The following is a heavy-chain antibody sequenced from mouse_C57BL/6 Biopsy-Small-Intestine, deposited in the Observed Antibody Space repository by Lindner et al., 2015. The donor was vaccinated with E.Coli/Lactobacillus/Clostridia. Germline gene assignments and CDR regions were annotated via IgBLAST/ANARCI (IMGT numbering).Heavy chain of an antibody. Sequence: VQLQESGPELVKPGAPVKISCKASGYAFSSSWMNWVKQRPGKGLEWIGRIYPGDGDTNYNGKFKGKATLTADKSSSTAYMQLSSLTSEDSAVYFCAEDGYYGGFAYWGQGTLVTVSA. CDR3: AEDGYYGGFAY. CDR1: GYAFSSSW. J-gene: IGHJ3*01. CDR2: IYPGDGDT. D-gene: IGHD2-3*01. V-gene: IGHV1-82*01.